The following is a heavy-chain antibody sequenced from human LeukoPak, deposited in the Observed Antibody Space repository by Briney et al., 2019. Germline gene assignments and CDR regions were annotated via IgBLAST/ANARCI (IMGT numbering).Heavy chain of an antibody. CDR1: GFTFSDYY. V-gene: IGHV3-11*01. D-gene: IGHD1-26*01. J-gene: IGHJ4*02. CDR3: ARDTEDDDGSTTFDY. CDR2: ISSSGNVI. Sequence: GGSLRLSCAISGFTFSDYYFSWIRQAPGKGLEWISYISSSGNVIYYADSVKGRFTISRDNAKNSLYLQVNSLRVEDTAVYYCARDTEDDDGSTTFDYWGQGTLVTVSS.